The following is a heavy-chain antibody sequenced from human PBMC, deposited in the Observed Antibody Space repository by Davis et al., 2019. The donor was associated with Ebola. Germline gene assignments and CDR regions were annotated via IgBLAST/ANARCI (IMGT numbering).Heavy chain of an antibody. Sequence: GESLKISCTGSGFTFGSYTMSWFRQAPGKGLEWVASNRSRTYAKTTEYAASVRDRFTISRDDSESIAYLQLSRLKVEDTAVYFCSRDETYGDYSDYWGQGTLVTVSS. J-gene: IGHJ4*02. CDR2: NRSRTYAKTT. V-gene: IGHV3-49*03. D-gene: IGHD2-8*01. CDR3: SRDETYGDYSDY. CDR1: GFTFGSYT.